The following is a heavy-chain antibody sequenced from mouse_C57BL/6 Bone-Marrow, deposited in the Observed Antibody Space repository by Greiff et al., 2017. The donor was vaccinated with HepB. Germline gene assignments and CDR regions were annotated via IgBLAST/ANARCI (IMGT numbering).Heavy chain of an antibody. V-gene: IGHV5-6*01. D-gene: IGHD2-14*01. CDR1: GFTFSTSG. Sequence: EVQLVESGGDLVRPGGSLKLSCAASGFTFSTSGMSWVRQTPDKRLEWVATINTGGTYTYYADSVGGRFTISKDSAKNTLFLLMSSLRSEDSGIYYCSRDRFDYYFDYWGQGTTLTVSS. CDR3: SRDRFDYYFDY. J-gene: IGHJ2*01. CDR2: INTGGTYT.